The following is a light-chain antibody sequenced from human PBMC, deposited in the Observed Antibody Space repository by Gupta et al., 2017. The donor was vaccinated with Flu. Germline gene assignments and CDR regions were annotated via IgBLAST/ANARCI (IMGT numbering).Light chain of an antibody. CDR1: QRLFFPTTNRSY. CDR2: GAS. Sequence: LAELAHINCTSRQRLFFPTTNRSYFAWYQHKPGQPPKLLIYGASTRHSGVPDRFSGSGSVTDFTLTINRLEAEDVAVYYCQQYSTFPPTFGQGTKLEIK. V-gene: IGKV4-1*01. J-gene: IGKJ5*01. CDR3: QQYSTFPPT.